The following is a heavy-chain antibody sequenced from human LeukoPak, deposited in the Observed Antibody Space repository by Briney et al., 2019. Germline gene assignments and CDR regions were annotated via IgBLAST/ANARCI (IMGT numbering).Heavy chain of an antibody. J-gene: IGHJ3*02. CDR3: AGPTHYGDDGEVAFDI. CDR1: GGSISSSSYY. Sequence: SETLSLTCTVSGGSISSSSYYWGWIRQPPGKGLEWIGSIYYSGSTYYNPSLKSRVTISVDTSKSQFSLKLSSVTAADTTVYYCAGPTHYGDDGEVAFDIWGQGTMVTVSS. CDR2: IYYSGST. V-gene: IGHV4-39*01. D-gene: IGHD4-17*01.